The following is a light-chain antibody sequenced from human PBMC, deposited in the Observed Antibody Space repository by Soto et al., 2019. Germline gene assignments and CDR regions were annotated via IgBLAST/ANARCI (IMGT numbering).Light chain of an antibody. V-gene: IGLV7-46*01. CDR3: WLSFDDDWV. CDR2: EAT. J-gene: IGLJ2*01. CDR1: TGTVTSGHF. Sequence: QAVVTQEPSVTVSPGGTVTLTCGSSTGTVTSGHFPYWFQQKPGQGPRTLIYEATNKYSWTPARFSGSLLGGKAALTLSGAQPEDEADYYCWLSFDDDWVFGGWTKLTVL.